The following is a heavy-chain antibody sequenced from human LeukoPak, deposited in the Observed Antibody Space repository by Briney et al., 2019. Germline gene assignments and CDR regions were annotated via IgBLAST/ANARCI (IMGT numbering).Heavy chain of an antibody. CDR2: VYYTGST. CDR3: AGCGYYEDVWGSYRWRYYFDY. Sequence: SDTLSLTCTVSGGSISPYNWSWIRKSLGEGLGRIWHVYYTGSTNYNPSLKSRVTISVDTSNNKFSLKLSSVTAAVTAVYYCAGCGYYEDVWGSYRWRYYFDYWGQGTLVTVSS. D-gene: IGHD3-16*02. CDR1: GGSISPYN. J-gene: IGHJ4*02. V-gene: IGHV4-59*07.